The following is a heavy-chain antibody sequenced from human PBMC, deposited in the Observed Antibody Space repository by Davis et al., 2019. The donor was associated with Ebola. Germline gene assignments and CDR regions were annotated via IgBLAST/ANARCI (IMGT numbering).Heavy chain of an antibody. CDR1: GFTFSSYG. CDR3: AKDKGYCSGGSCYTPWFDP. J-gene: IGHJ5*02. CDR2: ISYDGSNK. D-gene: IGHD2-15*01. Sequence: GESLKISCAASGFTFSSYGMHWVRQAPGKGLEWVAVISYDGSNKYYADSVKGRFTISRDNSKNTLYLQMNSLRAEDTAVYYCAKDKGYCSGGSCYTPWFDPWGQGTLVTVSS. V-gene: IGHV3-30*18.